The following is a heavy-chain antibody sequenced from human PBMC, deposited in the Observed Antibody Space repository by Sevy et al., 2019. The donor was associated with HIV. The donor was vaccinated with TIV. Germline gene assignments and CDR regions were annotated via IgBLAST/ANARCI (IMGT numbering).Heavy chain of an antibody. CDR3: AREGGYTSAWSPGNY. D-gene: IGHD6-19*01. J-gene: IGHJ4*02. Sequence: GGSLRLSCAASGFTFNTHAMHWVRQAPGKGLEWVALISYDGIIKYYADSVKGRLTISRDNSKNTLFLQMNSLRIEDTAVYYCAREGGYTSAWSPGNYWGQGTLVTVSS. V-gene: IGHV3-30*04. CDR2: ISYDGIIK. CDR1: GFTFNTHA.